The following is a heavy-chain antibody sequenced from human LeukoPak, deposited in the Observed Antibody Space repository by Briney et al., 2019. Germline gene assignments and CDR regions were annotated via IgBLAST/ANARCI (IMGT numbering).Heavy chain of an antibody. J-gene: IGHJ4*02. Sequence: PGGSLRLSCAASGFTFSTYSMKWVRQAPGKGLEWVSYVSGSSGTIYYAESVKGRFTISRDNAKNSLYLQMNGLRDEDTAVYYCARDQSDYYGSGSYSEGSYWGQGTLVTVSS. CDR1: GFTFSTYS. D-gene: IGHD3-10*01. CDR2: VSGSSGTI. CDR3: ARDQSDYYGSGSYSEGSY. V-gene: IGHV3-48*02.